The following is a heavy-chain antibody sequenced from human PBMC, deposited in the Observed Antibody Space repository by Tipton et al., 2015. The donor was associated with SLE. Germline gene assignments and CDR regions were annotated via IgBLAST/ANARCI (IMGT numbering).Heavy chain of an antibody. CDR3: ARSRLYPGPDAFDI. CDR2: INHSGTT. D-gene: IGHD3-10*01. Sequence: TLSLTCAVYGGSFSGYFWSWIRQLPDKGLEWIGEINHSGTTNCNPSLKSRVTISVDTSKNQFSLKLRSVTAADTAVYYCARSRLYPGPDAFDIWGQGTLVTVSS. CDR1: GGSFSGYF. V-gene: IGHV4-34*01. J-gene: IGHJ3*02.